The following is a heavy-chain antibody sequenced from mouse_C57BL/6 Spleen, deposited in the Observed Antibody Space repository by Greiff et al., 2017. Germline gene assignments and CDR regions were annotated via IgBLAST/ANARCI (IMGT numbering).Heavy chain of an antibody. V-gene: IGHV3-6*01. D-gene: IGHD1-1*01. CDR3: AREGGSSYPLDY. J-gene: IGHJ2*01. Sequence: EVQLQESGPGLVKPSQSLSLTCSVTGYSIPSGYYWNWIRQFPGNKLEWMGYISYDGSNNYNPSLQNPIPITRDTSKNQFFLKLNSVTTEDTATYYCAREGGSSYPLDYWGQGTTLTVSS. CDR1: GYSIPSGYY. CDR2: ISYDGSN.